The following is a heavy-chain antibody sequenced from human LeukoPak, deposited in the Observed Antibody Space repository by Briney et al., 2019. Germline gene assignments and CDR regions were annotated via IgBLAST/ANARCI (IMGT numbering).Heavy chain of an antibody. J-gene: IGHJ4*02. CDR2: INHSGGT. D-gene: IGHD2-15*01. CDR3: ARYCSGGSCYGTGSFDY. V-gene: IGHV4-34*01. Sequence: PSETLSLTCAVYGGSFSGYYWSWIRQPPGKGLEWIGEINHSGGTNYNPSLKSRVTISVDTSKNQFSLKLSSVTAADTAVYYCARYCSGGSCYGTGSFDYWGQGALVTVSS. CDR1: GGSFSGYY.